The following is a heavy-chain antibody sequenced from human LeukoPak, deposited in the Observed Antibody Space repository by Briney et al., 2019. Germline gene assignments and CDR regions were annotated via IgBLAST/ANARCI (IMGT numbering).Heavy chain of an antibody. CDR2: INQDGREK. CDR3: AREGPPFDY. J-gene: IGHJ4*02. V-gene: IGHV3-7*01. Sequence: GGSLRLSCAVSGFTFTGFWMSWVRQAPGKGLEWVAYINQDGREKHYVDSVKGRFIISRDNAKNSMFLQLNSLRVEDTAVYYCAREGPPFDYWGQGTLVTVSP. CDR1: GFTFTGFW.